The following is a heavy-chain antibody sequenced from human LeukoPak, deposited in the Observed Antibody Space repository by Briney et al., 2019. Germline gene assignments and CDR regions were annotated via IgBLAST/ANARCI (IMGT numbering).Heavy chain of an antibody. J-gene: IGHJ6*03. CDR2: INHSGST. Sequence: SETLSLTCAVYGGSFSGYYWSWIRQPPGKGLEWIGEINHSGSTNYNPSLKSRVTISVDTSKNKFSLKLSSVTAADTAVYYCARVRITIFGVVSYYYYYYMDVWGKGTTVTVSS. D-gene: IGHD3-3*01. CDR3: ARVRITIFGVVSYYYYYYMDV. CDR1: GGSFSGYY. V-gene: IGHV4-34*01.